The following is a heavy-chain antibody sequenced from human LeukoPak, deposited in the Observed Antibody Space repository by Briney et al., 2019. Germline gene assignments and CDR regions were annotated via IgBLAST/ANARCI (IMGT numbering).Heavy chain of an antibody. J-gene: IGHJ4*02. D-gene: IGHD6-19*01. V-gene: IGHV3-23*01. CDR3: AKSIAVAGAYYFDY. CDR1: GFTFSSYG. CDR2: ISGSGGST. Sequence: GGSLRLSCAASGFTFSSYGMSWVRQAPGKGLEWVSAISGSGGSTYYADSVKGRFTISRDNSKNTLYPQMNSLRAEDTAVYYCAKSIAVAGAYYFDYWGQGTLVTVSS.